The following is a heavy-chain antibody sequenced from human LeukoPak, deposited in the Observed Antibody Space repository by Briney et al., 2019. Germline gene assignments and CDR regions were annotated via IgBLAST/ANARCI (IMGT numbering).Heavy chain of an antibody. CDR1: GYTFTGYY. Sequence: ASVKVSCKASGYTFTGYYMHWVRQAPGQGLEWMGWINPNSGDANYAQKFQGRVTMTWDTSISTAYMDLSRLKSDDTAVYYCATTSLFSWGSGSYYVPLDMDVWGKGTTVTVSS. CDR3: ATTSLFSWGSGSYYVPLDMDV. V-gene: IGHV1-2*02. J-gene: IGHJ6*03. D-gene: IGHD3-10*01. CDR2: INPNSGDA.